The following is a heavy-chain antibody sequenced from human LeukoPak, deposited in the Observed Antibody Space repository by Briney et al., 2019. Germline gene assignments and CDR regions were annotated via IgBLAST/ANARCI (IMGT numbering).Heavy chain of an antibody. J-gene: IGHJ1*01. V-gene: IGHV3-53*01. CDR3: ARDYYDSSGYYPRYFQH. D-gene: IGHD3-22*01. CDR2: IYSGGST. CDR1: GFTVSSNY. Sequence: GGSLRLSCAASGFTVSSNYMSWVRQAPGKGLEWVSVIYSGGSTYYADSVEGRFTISRDNSKNTLYLQMNSLRAEDTAVYYCARDYYDSSGYYPRYFQHWGQGTLVTVSS.